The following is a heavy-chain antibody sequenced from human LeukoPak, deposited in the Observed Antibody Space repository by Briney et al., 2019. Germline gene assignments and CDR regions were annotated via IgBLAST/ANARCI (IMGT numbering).Heavy chain of an antibody. V-gene: IGHV3-23*01. CDR3: AKNLQAGFDY. CDR2: ISGSGAST. Sequence: PGGSLRLSCKASGFTLSAYAMSWVRQAPGKGLEWVSDISGSGASTFYADSVKGRFTFSRDNSKNTLFLQMNSLRADDTAVYYCAKNLQAGFDYWGQGTLVTVSS. D-gene: IGHD6-13*01. CDR1: GFTLSAYA. J-gene: IGHJ4*02.